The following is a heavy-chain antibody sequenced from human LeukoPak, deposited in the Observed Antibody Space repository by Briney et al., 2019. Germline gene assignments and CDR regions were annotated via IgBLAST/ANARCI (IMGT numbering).Heavy chain of an antibody. Sequence: GASVKVSCKASGYTFTGYSVHWVRQAPAQGLEWMGWINPNSGGTKYALKFQGRVTMTRDTSISTAYMELSRLTSDDTAVYYCARDLSIAAPGTDFDYWGQGTLVTVSS. J-gene: IGHJ4*02. CDR2: INPNSGGT. D-gene: IGHD6-13*01. CDR3: ARDLSIAAPGTDFDY. V-gene: IGHV1-2*02. CDR1: GYTFTGYS.